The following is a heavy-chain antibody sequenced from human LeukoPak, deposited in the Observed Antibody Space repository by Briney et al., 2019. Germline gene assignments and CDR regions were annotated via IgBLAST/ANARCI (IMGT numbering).Heavy chain of an antibody. Sequence: GGSLRLSCAASGFTFSDYYMSWIRQAPGKGLEWVSYISSSGSTIYYADSVKGRFTISRDNAKNSLYLQMNSLRAEDTAVYYCARDVGYYDSSGYYFDYWGQGTLVTVSS. CDR3: ARDVGYYDSSGYYFDY. CDR1: GFTFSDYY. V-gene: IGHV3-11*04. CDR2: ISSSGSTI. D-gene: IGHD3-22*01. J-gene: IGHJ4*02.